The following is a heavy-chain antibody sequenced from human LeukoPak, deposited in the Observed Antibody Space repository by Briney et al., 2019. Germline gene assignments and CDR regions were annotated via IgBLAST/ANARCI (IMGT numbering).Heavy chain of an antibody. Sequence: GGSLRLSCAASGFTFDDYAMHWVRQAPGKGLEWVSGISWNSGSIGYADSVKGRFTISRDNAKNSLYLQMNSLRAEDTALYYCANDIGGAYSYYYYMDVWGKGTTVTVSS. CDR3: ANDIGGAYSYYYYMDV. CDR2: ISWNSGSI. J-gene: IGHJ6*03. D-gene: IGHD2-21*01. CDR1: GFTFDDYA. V-gene: IGHV3-9*01.